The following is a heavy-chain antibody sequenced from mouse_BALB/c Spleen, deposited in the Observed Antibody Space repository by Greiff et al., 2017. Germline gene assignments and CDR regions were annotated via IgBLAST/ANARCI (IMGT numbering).Heavy chain of an antibody. CDR2: ISSGSSTI. CDR1: GFTFSSFG. Sequence: EVKLVESGGGLVQPGGSLKLSCAASGFTFSSFGMHWVRQAPEKGLEWVAYISSGSSTIYYADTVKGRFTISRDNPKNTLFLQMTSLRSEDTAMYYCARDSGYYGSSSAWFAYWGQGTLVTVSA. V-gene: IGHV5-17*02. CDR3: ARDSGYYGSSSAWFAY. J-gene: IGHJ3*01. D-gene: IGHD1-1*01.